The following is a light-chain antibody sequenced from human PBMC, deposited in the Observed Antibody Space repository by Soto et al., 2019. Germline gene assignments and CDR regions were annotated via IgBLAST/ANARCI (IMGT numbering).Light chain of an antibody. J-gene: IGKJ2*01. CDR1: QSVTSN. CDR3: HQQNSWPPYT. Sequence: EIVMTQSPATLSVSPGERATLSCRASQSVTSNLAWYQQEPGQPARLLIYGASTRATAIPARFSGSGSGTEVTLSTSSLQSEDFVVYYCHQQNSWPPYTFGQGTKLEIK. V-gene: IGKV3-15*01. CDR2: GAS.